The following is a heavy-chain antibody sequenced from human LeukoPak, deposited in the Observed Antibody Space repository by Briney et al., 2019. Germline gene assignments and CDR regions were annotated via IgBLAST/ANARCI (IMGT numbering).Heavy chain of an antibody. J-gene: IGHJ4*02. CDR3: ARERFTCSSTICSPHHLDY. CDR1: GDSISSGNYY. Sequence: PSETLSLTCTVSGDSISSGNYYWSWIRQPPGKGLEWIGYIYHSGNTYYNPSLKSRVTMSVDRSKNQFSLKLSSVTAADTAVYYCARERFTCSSTICSPHHLDYWGPGTLVTVSS. CDR2: IYHSGNT. D-gene: IGHD2-2*01. V-gene: IGHV4-30-2*01.